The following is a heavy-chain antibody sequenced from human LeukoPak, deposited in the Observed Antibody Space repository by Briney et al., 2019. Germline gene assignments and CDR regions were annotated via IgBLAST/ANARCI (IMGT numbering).Heavy chain of an antibody. CDR2: IIPIFGTA. J-gene: IGHJ6*03. D-gene: IGHD2-21*01. Sequence: EASVKVSCKASGGTFSSYAISWVRQAPGQGLEWMGGIIPIFGTANYAQKFQGRVTITTDASTSTAYMELSSLRSEDTAVYYCARVVVATSYYYYYMDVWGKGTTVTVSS. V-gene: IGHV1-69*05. CDR3: ARVVVATSYYYYYMDV. CDR1: GGTFSSYA.